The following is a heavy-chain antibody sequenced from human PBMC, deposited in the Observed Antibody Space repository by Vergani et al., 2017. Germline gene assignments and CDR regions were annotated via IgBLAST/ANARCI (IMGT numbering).Heavy chain of an antibody. D-gene: IGHD2-15*01. CDR1: GGSFSGYY. CDR2: INHSGST. V-gene: IGHV4-34*01. Sequence: QVQLQQWGAGLLKPSETLSLTCAVYGGSFSGYYWSWIRQPPGKGLEWIGEINHSGSTNYNPSLKSRVTISVDTSKNQFSLKLSSVTAADTAVYYCARFPTYCSGGSYRSFDYWGQGTLVTVSS. CDR3: ARFPTYCSGGSYRSFDY. J-gene: IGHJ4*02.